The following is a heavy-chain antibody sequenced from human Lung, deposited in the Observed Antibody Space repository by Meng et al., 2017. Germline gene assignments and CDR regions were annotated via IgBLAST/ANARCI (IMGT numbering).Heavy chain of an antibody. D-gene: IGHD2-2*01. CDR1: GGSISSSSYY. CDR2: IYYSGST. Sequence: QLQLQESGPGLLKPPETLSLTCTVSGGSISSSSYYWGWIRQPPGKGLEWIGSIYYSGSTYYNPSLKSRVTISVDTSKNQFSLKLSSVTAADTAVYYCARQRYCSSTSCYGDYWGQGTLVTVSS. V-gene: IGHV4-39*01. CDR3: ARQRYCSSTSCYGDY. J-gene: IGHJ4*02.